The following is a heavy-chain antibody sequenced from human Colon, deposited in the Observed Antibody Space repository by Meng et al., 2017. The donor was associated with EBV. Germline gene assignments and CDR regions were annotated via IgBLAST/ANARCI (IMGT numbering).Heavy chain of an antibody. CDR2: TYYRSKWYD. D-gene: IGHD1-1*01. V-gene: IGHV6-1*01. CDR3: ARETTGGYYFDY. J-gene: IGHJ4*02. CDR1: GDSVSSNTAA. Sequence: QLQQSGPGLVRPSQTLSLTCALSGDSVSSNTAAWNWIRQSPSRGLEWLGRTYYRSKWYDDYALSVKSRLTINPDTSKNQFSLQLNFVTPEDTAVYFCARETTGGYYFDYWGQGTLVTVSS.